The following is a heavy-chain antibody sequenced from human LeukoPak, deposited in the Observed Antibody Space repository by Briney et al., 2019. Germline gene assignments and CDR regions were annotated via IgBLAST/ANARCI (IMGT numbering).Heavy chain of an antibody. CDR1: GYTFTGYY. V-gene: IGHV1-18*04. CDR3: ARDGGYYDSSMI. D-gene: IGHD3-22*01. J-gene: IGHJ4*02. CDR2: ISAYNGNT. Sequence: GASVKVSCKASGYTFTGYYMHWVRQAPGQGLEWMGWISAYNGNTNYAQKLQGRVTMTTDTSTSTAYMELRSLRSDDTAVYYCARDGGYYDSSMIWGQGTLVTVSS.